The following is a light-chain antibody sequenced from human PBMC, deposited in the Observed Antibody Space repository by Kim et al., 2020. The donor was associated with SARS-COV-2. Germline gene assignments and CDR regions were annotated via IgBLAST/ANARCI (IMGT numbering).Light chain of an antibody. V-gene: IGKV3-15*01. CDR2: GAS. J-gene: IGKJ2*01. CDR1: QNIYSN. Sequence: SVSPGERATLSCRASQNIYSNLAWYQQQPGQAPRLLIYGASTRSTGIPARFSGSGSGTEFTLTMTSLQSEDFAVYYCQQYDNWPRTFGQGTKLEI. CDR3: QQYDNWPRT.